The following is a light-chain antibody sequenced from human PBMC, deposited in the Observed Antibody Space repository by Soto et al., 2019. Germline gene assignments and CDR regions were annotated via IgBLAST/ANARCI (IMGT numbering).Light chain of an antibody. CDR1: QDINTY. J-gene: IGKJ4*01. CDR3: QHRYNWPLT. CDR2: DAS. V-gene: IGKV3-11*01. Sequence: EVVLTQSPATLSLSPGEKATLSCRASQDINTYLVWYQHNPGQPPRPLIYDASNRDSGIPARFSGSGSGTDFTLTIDTLEPEDFAIYYCQHRYNWPLTFGAGTKV.